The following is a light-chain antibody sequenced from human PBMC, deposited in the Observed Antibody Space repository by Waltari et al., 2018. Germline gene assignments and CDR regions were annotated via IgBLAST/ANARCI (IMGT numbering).Light chain of an antibody. Sequence: QSLLTQPPSASGTPGQRVTISCSGSSSNIGSNYVYWYQQFPGTAPKLLIYTDNERPSGVPDRFSGSKSGTSASLAISGLRSEDEAYYYCATWDDSLSGPVFGGGTKVTVL. J-gene: IGLJ2*01. CDR3: ATWDDSLSGPV. CDR2: TDN. CDR1: SSNIGSNY. V-gene: IGLV1-47*01.